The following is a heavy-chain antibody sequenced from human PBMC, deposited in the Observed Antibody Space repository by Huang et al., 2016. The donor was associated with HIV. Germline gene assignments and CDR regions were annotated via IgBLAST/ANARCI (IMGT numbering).Heavy chain of an antibody. Sequence: QITLKESGPTLVKPTQTLTLTCTFSGFSLSTSGVGVGWIRQPPGKALEWLALIYWNDDKRYRPSLKSRLTITKDTSKNQVVLTMTILDPVDTATYYCAHSGYWPPYYYGMDVWGQGTTVTVSS. CDR2: IYWNDDK. CDR1: GFSLSTSGVG. V-gene: IGHV2-5*01. CDR3: AHSGYWPPYYYGMDV. J-gene: IGHJ6*02. D-gene: IGHD6-25*01.